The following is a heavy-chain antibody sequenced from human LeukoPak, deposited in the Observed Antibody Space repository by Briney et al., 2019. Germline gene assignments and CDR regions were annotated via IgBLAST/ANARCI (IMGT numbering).Heavy chain of an antibody. CDR2: IYHSGST. Sequence: SETLSLTCAVSGYSISSGYYWGWIRQPPGKGLEWIGSIYHSGSTYYNPSLKSRVTISVDTSKNQFSLKLSSVTAADTAVYYCARQGIHCRSTSCYGDRFDPWGQGTLVTVSS. J-gene: IGHJ5*02. V-gene: IGHV4-38-2*01. D-gene: IGHD2-2*01. CDR3: ARQGIHCRSTSCYGDRFDP. CDR1: GYSISSGYY.